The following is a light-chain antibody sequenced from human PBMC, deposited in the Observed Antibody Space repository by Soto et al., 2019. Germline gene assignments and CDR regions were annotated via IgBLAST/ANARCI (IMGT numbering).Light chain of an antibody. Sequence: EIVLTQSPATLSLFPGERATLSCRASQSVGGSLAWYQQKPGQAPRLLLYDTSSRAPGIPARFSGSGSGTDFTLTISSLEPEDFAVYYCQQRSNWSTFGQGTRLQIE. CDR1: QSVGGS. CDR3: QQRSNWST. V-gene: IGKV3-11*01. J-gene: IGKJ5*01. CDR2: DTS.